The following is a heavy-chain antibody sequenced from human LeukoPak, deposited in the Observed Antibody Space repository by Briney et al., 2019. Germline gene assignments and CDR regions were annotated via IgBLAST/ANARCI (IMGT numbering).Heavy chain of an antibody. V-gene: IGHV3-30*18. CDR2: ISYDGSNK. D-gene: IGHD4-23*01. CDR1: GFTFSSYC. CDR3: AKDYGGDFPHY. J-gene: IGHJ4*02. Sequence: GGSLRLSCAASGFTFSSYCMHWVRQAPGKGLEWVAVISYDGSNKYYADSVKGRFTISRDTSKNTLYLQINSLRAEDTAVYYCAKDYGGDFPHYWGQGTLLTVSS.